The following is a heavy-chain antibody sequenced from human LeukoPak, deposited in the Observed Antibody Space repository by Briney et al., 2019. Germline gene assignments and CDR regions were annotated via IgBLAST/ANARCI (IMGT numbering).Heavy chain of an antibody. D-gene: IGHD2-2*01. CDR3: AKIKGYCSSTSCWGYYYYMDV. V-gene: IGHV3-23*01. Sequence: GGSLRLSCAASGFTFSSYAMSWVRQAPGKGLEWVSAISGSGGSTHYADSVKGRFTISRDNSKNTLYLQMNSLRAEDTAVYYCAKIKGYCSSTSCWGYYYYMDVWGKGTTVTVSS. CDR1: GFTFSSYA. J-gene: IGHJ6*03. CDR2: ISGSGGST.